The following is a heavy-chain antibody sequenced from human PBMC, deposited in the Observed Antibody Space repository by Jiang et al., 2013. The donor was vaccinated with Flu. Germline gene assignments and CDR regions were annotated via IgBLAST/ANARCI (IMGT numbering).Heavy chain of an antibody. J-gene: IGHJ4*01. CDR1: GYSFIGHY. V-gene: IGHV1-8*02. D-gene: IGHD2-21*02. Sequence: SGAEVKKPGASVKVSCKTSGYSFIGHYVHWVRQATGQGLEWMGLMNPNTGHTASALEFQGRVTMTGDTSISTAYMELSSLRSEDTAVYYCAKIASCGGDCYYFD. CDR2: MNPNTGHT. CDR3: AKIASCGGDCYYFD.